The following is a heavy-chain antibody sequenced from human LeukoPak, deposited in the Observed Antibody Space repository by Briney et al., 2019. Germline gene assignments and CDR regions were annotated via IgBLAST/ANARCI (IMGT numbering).Heavy chain of an antibody. Sequence: PGGSLRLSCAASGFTVSSNYMSWVRQAPGKGLGWVSVIYSGGSTYYAYSVKGRFTISRDNSKNTLYLQMNSLRAEDTAVYYCARSPYYYDSSGYPGDWGQGTLVTVSS. CDR3: ARSPYYYDSSGYPGD. V-gene: IGHV3-53*01. D-gene: IGHD3-22*01. J-gene: IGHJ4*02. CDR1: GFTVSSNY. CDR2: IYSGGST.